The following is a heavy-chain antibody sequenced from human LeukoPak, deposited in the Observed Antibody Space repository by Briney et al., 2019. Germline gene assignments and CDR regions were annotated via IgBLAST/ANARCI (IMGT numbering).Heavy chain of an antibody. V-gene: IGHV3-21*01. J-gene: IGHJ4*02. Sequence: PGVSLTLSCAVSGFTFSIYAMAWVRQGPGKGREWASSIDSSGRNTYYPASVTGRLTISRDNAKNSLFLQMTSLRVEDTAVYYCARIHGGTPTSSFDSWGQGTLVTVSS. CDR2: IDSSGRNT. D-gene: IGHD4-23*01. CDR1: GFTFSIYA. CDR3: ARIHGGTPTSSFDS.